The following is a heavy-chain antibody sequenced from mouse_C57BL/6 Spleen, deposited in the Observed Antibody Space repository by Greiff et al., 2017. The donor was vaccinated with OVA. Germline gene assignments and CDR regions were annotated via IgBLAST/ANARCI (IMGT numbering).Heavy chain of an antibody. CDR3: ATTVVATGVYYFDY. D-gene: IGHD1-1*01. Sequence: EVKLQESGAELVRPGSSVKMSCKTSGYTFTSYGINWVKQRPGQGLEWIGYIYIGNGYTEYNEKFKGKATLTSDTSSSTAYMQLSSLTSEDSAIYFCATTVVATGVYYFDYWGQGTTLTVSS. V-gene: IGHV1-58*01. J-gene: IGHJ2*01. CDR2: IYIGNGYT. CDR1: GYTFTSYG.